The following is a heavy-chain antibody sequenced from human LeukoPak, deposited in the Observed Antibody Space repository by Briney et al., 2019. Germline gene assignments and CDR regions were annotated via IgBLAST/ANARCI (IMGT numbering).Heavy chain of an antibody. CDR1: GFTFSSYA. CDR3: AKDTDYGGNFDY. D-gene: IGHD4-23*01. CDR2: ISGSGGST. Sequence: GGSLRLSCAASGFTFSSYAMSWVRQAPGKGLEWVSAISGSGGSTYYADSVKGRFTISRDNSKNTLYLQMISLRAEDTAVYYCAKDTDYGGNFDYWGQGTLVTVSS. V-gene: IGHV3-23*01. J-gene: IGHJ4*02.